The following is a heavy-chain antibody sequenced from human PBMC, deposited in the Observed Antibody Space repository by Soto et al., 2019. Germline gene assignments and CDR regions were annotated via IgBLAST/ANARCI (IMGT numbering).Heavy chain of an antibody. V-gene: IGHV1-18*04. CDR3: ARDNGDSGASLVDH. CDR2: ISAYNGNT. D-gene: IGHD3-22*01. Sequence: QVHLAQSGPEVKKPGASVKVSCKSSGYTYTNFGLSWVRQAPGQGLEWMGWISAYNGNTHYAQKFQGRVTLTIDTSTTTGYMEVRSLRSDDTATSYCARDNGDSGASLVDHWGQGTLVTVSS. J-gene: IGHJ4*02. CDR1: GYTYTNFG.